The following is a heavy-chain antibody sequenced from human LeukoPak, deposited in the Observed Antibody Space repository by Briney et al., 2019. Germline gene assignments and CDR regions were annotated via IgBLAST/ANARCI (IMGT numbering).Heavy chain of an antibody. D-gene: IGHD5-18*01. Sequence: GGSLRLSCAGSGFNFRDFYMSWIRQAPGKGLEWLSYISSTSSTIYYADSVRGRFTISRDNAKNSLYLQMDSLRAEDTAVYYCARGDVDSYGPLMDVWGQGTTVTVSS. J-gene: IGHJ6*02. CDR3: ARGDVDSYGPLMDV. CDR2: ISSTSSTI. CDR1: GFNFRDFY. V-gene: IGHV3-11*04.